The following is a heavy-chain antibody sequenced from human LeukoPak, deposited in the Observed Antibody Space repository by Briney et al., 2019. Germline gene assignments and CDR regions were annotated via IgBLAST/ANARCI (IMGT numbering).Heavy chain of an antibody. CDR3: AREYRDIVVVPANDAFDI. CDR1: GGSFSGYY. V-gene: IGHV4-34*01. CDR2: INHSGST. J-gene: IGHJ3*02. Sequence: SETLSLTCAVYGGSFSGYYWSWIRQPPGKGLEWIGEINHSGSTNYNPSLKSRVTISVDTSKNQFSLKLSSVTAADTAVYYCAREYRDIVVVPANDAFDIWGQGTMVTVSS. D-gene: IGHD2-2*01.